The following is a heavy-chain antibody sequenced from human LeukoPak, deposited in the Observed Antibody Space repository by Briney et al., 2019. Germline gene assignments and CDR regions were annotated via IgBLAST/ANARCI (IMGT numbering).Heavy chain of an antibody. V-gene: IGHV4-38-2*02. J-gene: IGHJ4*02. Sequence: PSETLSLTCNVSGYSISRGYYWGWIRQPPGKGLEWIGSVHHTGSTYYNPSLRSRVSISVDKSTNHISLEVTSVTAADTAVYYCARRRIVVVPAANPTYFDYWGQGTLVTVSS. CDR3: ARRRIVVVPAANPTYFDY. D-gene: IGHD2-2*01. CDR2: VHHTGST. CDR1: GYSISRGYY.